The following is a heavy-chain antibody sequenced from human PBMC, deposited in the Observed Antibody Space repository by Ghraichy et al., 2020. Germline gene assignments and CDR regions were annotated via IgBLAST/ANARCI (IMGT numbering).Heavy chain of an antibody. Sequence: SETLSLTCTVSGGSISSYYWSWIRQPPGKGLEWIGYIYYSGSTNYNPSLKSRVTISVDTSKNQFSLKLSSVTAADTAVYYCARHLPPYYYDSSGYYEGSSYGMDVWGKGTTATVS. D-gene: IGHD3-22*01. CDR2: IYYSGST. CDR3: ARHLPPYYYDSSGYYEGSSYGMDV. J-gene: IGHJ6*04. V-gene: IGHV4-59*08. CDR1: GGSISSYY.